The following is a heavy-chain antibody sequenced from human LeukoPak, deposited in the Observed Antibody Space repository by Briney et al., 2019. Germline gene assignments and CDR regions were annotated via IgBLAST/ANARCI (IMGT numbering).Heavy chain of an antibody. J-gene: IGHJ4*02. Sequence: SETLSLTCSVSGVSISTSTNYWAWIRQPPGKGLEWIGSMFYRGSTYYNPSLRSRVTISVDTSKNLFSLKLSSVTASDTAIFYCARQGGWGGAASLIEFWGQGTLVTVSS. CDR3: ARQGGWGGAASLIEF. D-gene: IGHD1-26*01. CDR1: GVSISTSTNY. V-gene: IGHV4-39*01. CDR2: MFYRGST.